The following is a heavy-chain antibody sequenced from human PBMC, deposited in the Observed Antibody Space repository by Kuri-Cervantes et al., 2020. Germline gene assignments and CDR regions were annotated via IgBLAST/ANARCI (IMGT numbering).Heavy chain of an antibody. V-gene: IGHV3-11*01. CDR2: ISSSGNTI. CDR3: ARDQGYSGYKYYYYMDV. Sequence: GGSLRLSCAASGFTFSDYYMSWIRQAPGKGLEWLSSISSSGNTIYYADSVKGRFTISRDNAKNSLYLQMNSLRAEDTAVYYCARDQGYSGYKYYYYMDVWGKGTTVTVSS. D-gene: IGHD5-12*01. J-gene: IGHJ6*03. CDR1: GFTFSDYY.